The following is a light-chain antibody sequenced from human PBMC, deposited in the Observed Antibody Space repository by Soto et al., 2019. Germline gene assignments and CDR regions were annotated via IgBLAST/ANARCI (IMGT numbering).Light chain of an antibody. Sequence: DIQMPQSPSSLSASVGDRVPITCQASQDITSYLNWYQHKPGKAPKLLIYDAYILAAGVPPRFSGSGSGTDFTLTISSLQPDDVATYYCQHCDYLPIFGPGTTVDFK. CDR3: QHCDYLPI. CDR2: DAY. J-gene: IGKJ3*01. V-gene: IGKV1-33*01. CDR1: QDITSY.